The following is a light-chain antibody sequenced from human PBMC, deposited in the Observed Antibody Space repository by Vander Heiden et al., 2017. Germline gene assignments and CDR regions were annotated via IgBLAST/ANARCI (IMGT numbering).Light chain of an antibody. J-gene: IGLJ3*02. CDR2: GNN. CDR3: QSYDSSLSAV. V-gene: IGLV1-40*01. CDR1: RSNIGAGYD. Sequence: QSVLTQPPSVSGAPGQRVTISCTGSRSNIGAGYDVHWYQQLPGTAPKLLIYGNNDRPSGVPDRFSGSKSGTSASLAITGLQAEDEADYYCQSYDSSLSAVFGGGTKLTVL.